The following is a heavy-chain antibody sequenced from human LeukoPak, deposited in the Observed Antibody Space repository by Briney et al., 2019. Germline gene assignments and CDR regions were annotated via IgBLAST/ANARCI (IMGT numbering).Heavy chain of an antibody. CDR1: GFTFSSYG. D-gene: IGHD5-18*01. J-gene: IGHJ4*02. Sequence: GGSLRLSCVASGFTFSSYGMHWIRQAPGKGLEWVAFIRYDGSHKWNSDSVKGRFTISRDNSKNTLYLQMNSLRAEDTAVYYCAKERYSYGEGRFDYWGQGTLVTVSS. CDR3: AKERYSYGEGRFDY. CDR2: IRYDGSHK. V-gene: IGHV3-30*02.